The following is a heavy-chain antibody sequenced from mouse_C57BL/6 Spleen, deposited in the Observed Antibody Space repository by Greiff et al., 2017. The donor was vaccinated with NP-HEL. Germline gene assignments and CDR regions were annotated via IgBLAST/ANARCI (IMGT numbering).Heavy chain of an antibody. CDR1: GYTFTSYW. CDR3: ARDRSGGFAY. V-gene: IGHV1-61*01. D-gene: IGHD3-2*02. Sequence: QVQLQQPGAELVRPGSSVKLSCKASGYTFTSYWMDWVKQRPGQGLEWIGNIYPSDSETHYNQKFKDKATLTVDKSSSTAYMQLSSLTSEDSAVYYCARDRSGGFAYWGQGTLVTVSA. CDR2: IYPSDSET. J-gene: IGHJ3*01.